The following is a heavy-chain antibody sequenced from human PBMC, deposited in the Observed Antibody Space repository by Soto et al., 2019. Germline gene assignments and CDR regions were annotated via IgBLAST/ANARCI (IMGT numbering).Heavy chain of an antibody. J-gene: IGHJ5*02. D-gene: IGHD4-4*01. CDR2: IYYSGST. V-gene: IGHV4-59*01. CDR3: AREDYSTRNWFDP. CDR1: GGSISSYY. Sequence: SETLSLTCTVSGGSISSYYWSWIRQPPGKGLEWIGYIYYSGSTNYNPSLKSRVTISVDTSKNQFSLKLSSVTAADTAVYYCAREDYSTRNWFDPWGQGTLVTVSS.